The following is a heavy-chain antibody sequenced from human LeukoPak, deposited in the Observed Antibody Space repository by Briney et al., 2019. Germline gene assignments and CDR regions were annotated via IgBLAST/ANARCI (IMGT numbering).Heavy chain of an antibody. CDR2: ITGSGGNT. V-gene: IGHV3-23*01. J-gene: IGHJ6*02. Sequence: GGSLRLSCVTSGFFFNSYWMSWVRQAPGKGLEWVSVITGSGGNTYYADSVKGRFTISKGNSKNTVYLQMSSLRVDDTAVYYCAKAASSSWPSYYYGMDVWGQGTTVTVSS. D-gene: IGHD6-13*01. CDR3: AKAASSSWPSYYYGMDV. CDR1: GFFFNSYW.